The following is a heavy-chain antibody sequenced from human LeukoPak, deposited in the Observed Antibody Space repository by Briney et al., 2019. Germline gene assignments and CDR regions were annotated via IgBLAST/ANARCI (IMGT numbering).Heavy chain of an antibody. CDR3: AKRSGSYYFFEY. D-gene: IGHD1-26*01. V-gene: IGHV3-53*01. Sequence: GGSLRLSCTVSGFPVSINSMSWVRQAPGKGLEWVSFIYSGGNTHYSDSVKGRSTISRDNSKNTLYLQMNSLRAEDTAVYYCAKRSGSYYFFEYWGQGTLVTVSS. CDR1: GFPVSINS. J-gene: IGHJ4*02. CDR2: IYSGGNT.